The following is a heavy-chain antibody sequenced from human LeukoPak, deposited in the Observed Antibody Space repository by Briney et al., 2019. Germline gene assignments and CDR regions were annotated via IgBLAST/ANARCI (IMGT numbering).Heavy chain of an antibody. CDR3: AKVRVPAAKDAFDI. CDR2: ISYDGSNK. J-gene: IGHJ3*02. V-gene: IGHV3-30*18. Sequence: GGSLRLSCAAPGFTFSSYGMHWVRQAPGKGLEWVAVISYDGSNKYYADSVKGRFTISRDNSKNTLYLQMNSLRAEDTAVYYCAKVRVPAAKDAFDIWGQGTMVTVSS. CDR1: GFTFSSYG. D-gene: IGHD2-2*01.